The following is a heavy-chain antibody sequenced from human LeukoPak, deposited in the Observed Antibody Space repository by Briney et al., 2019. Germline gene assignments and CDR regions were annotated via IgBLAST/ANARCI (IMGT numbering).Heavy chain of an antibody. Sequence: GSVKVSCKVSGYTLTELSMHWVRQAPGKGLEWMGGFDTEDGETIYAQKFQGRVTMTEDTSTDTAHMGLSSLRSEDTAVYYCATDSGGSVWDYWGQGTLVTVSS. V-gene: IGHV1-24*01. CDR2: FDTEDGET. J-gene: IGHJ4*02. D-gene: IGHD1-26*01. CDR3: ATDSGGSVWDY. CDR1: GYTLTELS.